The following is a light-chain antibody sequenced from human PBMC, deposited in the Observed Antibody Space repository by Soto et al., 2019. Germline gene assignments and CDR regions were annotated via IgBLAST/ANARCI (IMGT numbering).Light chain of an antibody. CDR3: QQRSEWPLT. CDR2: DAS. Sequence: EIVLTQSPATLSLSPGERATLSCRASQSVSSYLAWYQQKPGQAPRLLIYDASNRATGIPARFSGSGSGTDFPLTISSLEPEDFAIYYCQQRSEWPLTFGGGTKVEIK. J-gene: IGKJ4*01. CDR1: QSVSSY. V-gene: IGKV3-11*01.